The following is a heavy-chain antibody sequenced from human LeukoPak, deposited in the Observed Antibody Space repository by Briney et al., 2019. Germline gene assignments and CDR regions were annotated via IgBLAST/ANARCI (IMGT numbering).Heavy chain of an antibody. CDR3: AMRHGEYWIQLWSDNWFDP. Sequence: SETLSLTCTVSGGSISSGSYYWSWIRQPAGKGLEWIGHIYTSGSPNYNPSLKSRVTISVDKSKNQFSLKLSSVTAADTAVYYCAMRHGEYWIQLWSDNWFDPWGQGTLVTVSS. D-gene: IGHD5-18*01. V-gene: IGHV4-61*09. J-gene: IGHJ5*02. CDR2: IYTSGSP. CDR1: GGSISSGSYY.